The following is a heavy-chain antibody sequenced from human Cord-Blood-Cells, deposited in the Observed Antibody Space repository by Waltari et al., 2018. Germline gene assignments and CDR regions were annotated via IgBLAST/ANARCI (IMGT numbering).Heavy chain of an antibody. Sequence: QVQLVQSGAEVKKPGASVKVSCKASGYTFTSYAMYWVRQAPGQRLEWMGWINAGNGNTKYSQKFQGRVTITRDTSASTAYMELSSLRSEDTAVYYCARDYYDSSGYYLYYFDYWGQGTLVTVSS. CDR1: GYTFTSYA. J-gene: IGHJ4*02. CDR3: ARDYYDSSGYYLYYFDY. V-gene: IGHV1-3*01. D-gene: IGHD3-22*01. CDR2: INAGNGNT.